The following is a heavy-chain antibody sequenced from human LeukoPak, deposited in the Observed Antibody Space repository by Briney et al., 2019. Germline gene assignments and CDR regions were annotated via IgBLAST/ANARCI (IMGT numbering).Heavy chain of an antibody. CDR3: AKMLTMVRGASGY. V-gene: IGHV3-23*01. J-gene: IGHJ4*02. D-gene: IGHD3-10*01. CDR1: GFTFSRYW. Sequence: GGSLRLSCVVSGFTFSRYWMSWVRQAPGKGLEWVSAISGSGGSTYYADSVKGRFTISRDNSKNTLYLQMNSLRAEDTAVYYCAKMLTMVRGASGYWGQGTLVTVSS. CDR2: ISGSGGST.